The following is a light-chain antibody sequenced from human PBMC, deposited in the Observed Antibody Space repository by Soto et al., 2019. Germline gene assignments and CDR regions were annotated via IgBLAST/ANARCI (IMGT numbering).Light chain of an antibody. Sequence: DIQMTQSPSTLSAVVGDRVTISCRASQRITTWLAWYQQKPGKAPKLLIYKASNLESGVPSRFSGSGSGTEFTLTFNSLQVDDFATYYCQQYYSFPWTFGQGTRVEIK. CDR3: QQYYSFPWT. CDR1: QRITTW. V-gene: IGKV1-5*03. J-gene: IGKJ1*01. CDR2: KAS.